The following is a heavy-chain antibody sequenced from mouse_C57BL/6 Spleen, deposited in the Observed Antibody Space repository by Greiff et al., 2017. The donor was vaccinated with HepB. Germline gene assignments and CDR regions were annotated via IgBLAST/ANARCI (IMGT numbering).Heavy chain of an antibody. CDR3: ASREGYDYLAY. Sequence: VQLQQSGPELVKPGASVKISCKASGYSFTSYYIHWVKQRPGQGLEWIGWIYPGSGNTKYNEKFKGKATLTADTSSSTAYMQLSSLTSEDSAVYYGASREGYDYLAYWGQGTLVTVSA. CDR2: IYPGSGNT. V-gene: IGHV1-66*01. CDR1: GYSFTSYY. D-gene: IGHD2-4*01. J-gene: IGHJ3*01.